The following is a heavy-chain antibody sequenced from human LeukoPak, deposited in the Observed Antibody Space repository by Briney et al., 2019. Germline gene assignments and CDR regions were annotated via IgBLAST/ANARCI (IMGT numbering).Heavy chain of an antibody. CDR1: AYTFTGYY. V-gene: IGHV1-2*06. CDR3: VREITRATTYFDS. Sequence: ASVKVSCTASAYTFTGYYIHWVRQAPGQGLEWMGRINPNNGDTNYAQKFPGRVTLTRDTSIGTAYMELSSLRSDDTAMYYCVREITRATTYFDSWGQGTLVTVSS. J-gene: IGHJ4*02. CDR2: INPNNGDT. D-gene: IGHD1-26*01.